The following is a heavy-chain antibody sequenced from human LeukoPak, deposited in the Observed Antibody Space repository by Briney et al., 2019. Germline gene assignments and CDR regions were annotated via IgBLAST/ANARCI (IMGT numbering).Heavy chain of an antibody. Sequence: SETLSLTCTVSGGSMSFYYWSWIRQPAGKGLEWIGRIYTSGSTNYNPSLKSRVTMSVGTSKKQFSLKLNSVTAADTAVYYCARDRDFLDYWGQGTLVTVSS. D-gene: IGHD3-3*01. CDR2: IYTSGST. CDR3: ARDRDFLDY. V-gene: IGHV4-4*07. J-gene: IGHJ4*02. CDR1: GGSMSFYY.